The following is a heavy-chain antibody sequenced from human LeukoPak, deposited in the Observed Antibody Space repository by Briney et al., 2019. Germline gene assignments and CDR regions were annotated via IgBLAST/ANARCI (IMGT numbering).Heavy chain of an antibody. J-gene: IGHJ4*02. Sequence: ASVKVSCKASGYTFTNCGIFWVRQAPGRGLEWMGWISAYSGNTNYAQKLQGRVTMTTETSTSTAYMELESLRSDDTAVYYCAISQGSYYDTSGYLGGDYWGQGTLVTVS. CDR2: ISAYSGNT. CDR1: GYTFTNCG. D-gene: IGHD3-22*01. CDR3: AISQGSYYDTSGYLGGDY. V-gene: IGHV1-18*01.